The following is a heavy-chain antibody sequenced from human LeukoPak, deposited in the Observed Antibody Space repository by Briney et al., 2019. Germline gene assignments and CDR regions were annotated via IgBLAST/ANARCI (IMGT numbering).Heavy chain of an antibody. V-gene: IGHV3-7*03. CDR3: ARDLPGAIDAFDI. Sequence: GGSLRLSCAASGFTFSNYWMGWVRQAPGKGPEWVANIKGDGSEKYYVDSVKGRFTMSRDNTKNSLYLQMNSLRAEDTAVYYCARDLPGAIDAFDIWGQGTMVTVSS. J-gene: IGHJ3*02. D-gene: IGHD1-26*01. CDR2: IKGDGSEK. CDR1: GFTFSNYW.